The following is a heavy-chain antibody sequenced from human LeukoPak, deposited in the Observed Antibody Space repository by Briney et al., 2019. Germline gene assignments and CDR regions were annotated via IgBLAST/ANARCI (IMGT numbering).Heavy chain of an antibody. CDR2: IYYSGST. J-gene: IGHJ3*02. V-gene: IGHV4-39*07. D-gene: IGHD6-19*01. CDR3: AREVDVIAVAGGNAFDI. CDR1: GGSISSSSYY. Sequence: SETLSLTCTVSGGSISSSSYYWGWIRQPPGKGLEWIGSIYYSGSTYYNPSLKSRVTISVDTSKNQFSLKLSSVTAADTAVYYCAREVDVIAVAGGNAFDIWGQGTMVTVSS.